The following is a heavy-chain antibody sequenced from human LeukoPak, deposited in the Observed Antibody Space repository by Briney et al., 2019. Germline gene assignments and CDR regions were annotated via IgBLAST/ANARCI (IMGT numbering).Heavy chain of an antibody. CDR3: AGSLSSSWSRYYFDY. Sequence: KTGGSLRLSCAASGFTFSSYAMSWVRQAPGKGLEWVSAISSSGSTIYYADSVKGRFTISRDNAKNSLYLQMNSLRAEDTAVYYCAGSLSSSWSRYYFDYWGQGTLVTVSS. CDR1: GFTFSSYA. CDR2: ISSSGSTI. D-gene: IGHD6-13*01. J-gene: IGHJ4*02. V-gene: IGHV3-21*04.